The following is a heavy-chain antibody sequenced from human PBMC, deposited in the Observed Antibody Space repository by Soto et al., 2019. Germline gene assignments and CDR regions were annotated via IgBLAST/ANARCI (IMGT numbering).Heavy chain of an antibody. CDR3: AKGSFVVRGARIDY. J-gene: IGHJ4*02. Sequence: GESLKISCAASGFTFSSYAMSWVRQAPGKGLEWVSAISGSGGSTYYADSVKGRFTISRDNSKNTLYLQMNSLRAEDTAVYYCAKGSFVVRGARIDYWGQGTLVTVSS. CDR1: GFTFSSYA. CDR2: ISGSGGST. D-gene: IGHD3-10*01. V-gene: IGHV3-23*01.